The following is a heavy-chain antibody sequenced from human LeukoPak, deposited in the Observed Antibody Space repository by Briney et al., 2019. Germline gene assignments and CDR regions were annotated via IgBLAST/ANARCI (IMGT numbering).Heavy chain of an antibody. V-gene: IGHV1-46*03. CDR2: INPSDGNT. CDR1: GYTFTNYY. J-gene: IGHJ5*02. Sequence: ASVKVSCKGSGYTFTNYYIHWVRQAPGQGLEWMGIINPSDGNTAYAQKFQDRVTMTTDTSTSTVYMELSNLRSEDTAVYYCARTYCDIPNCYASYNWFDPWGQGTLV. CDR3: ARTYCDIPNCYASYNWFDP. D-gene: IGHD2-2*01.